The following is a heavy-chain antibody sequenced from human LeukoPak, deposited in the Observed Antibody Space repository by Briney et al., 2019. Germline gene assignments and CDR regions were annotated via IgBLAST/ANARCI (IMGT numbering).Heavy chain of an antibody. V-gene: IGHV3-7*01. CDR1: GFTLSRFW. CDR3: ARELHRIPYDSCGYFGY. D-gene: IGHD3-22*01. J-gene: IGHJ4*02. Sequence: GGSLRLSCAASGFTLSRFWMTWVRQAPGKGLEWVANIKHDGSEEYYVDSVKGRFTISRDNAKNSMYLQMNSLRAEDTAVYYCARELHRIPYDSCGYFGYWGQGTMVTVSS. CDR2: IKHDGSEE.